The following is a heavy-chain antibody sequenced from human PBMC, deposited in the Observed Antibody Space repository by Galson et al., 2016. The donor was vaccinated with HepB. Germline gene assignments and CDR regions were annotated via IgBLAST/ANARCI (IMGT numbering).Heavy chain of an antibody. Sequence: SLRLSCAASEFTFNAYGMIWVRQAPGKGLEWVSLIGATGGTTYYADSVKGRFTISRDNSKNTLYLQMNSLRAEDTAVYYCVKESPVRGNHFEYWGQGTLVTVSS. CDR3: VKESPVRGNHFEY. CDR1: EFTFNAYG. D-gene: IGHD3-16*01. J-gene: IGHJ4*02. CDR2: IGATGGTT. V-gene: IGHV3-23*01.